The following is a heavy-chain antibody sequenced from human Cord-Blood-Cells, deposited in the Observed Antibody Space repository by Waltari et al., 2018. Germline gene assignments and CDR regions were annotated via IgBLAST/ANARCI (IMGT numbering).Heavy chain of an antibody. V-gene: IGHV1-18*01. CDR3: ARDYGTNWANWFDP. J-gene: IGHJ5*02. D-gene: IGHD7-27*01. Sequence: QVQLVQSGAEVKKPGASVKVSCKASGYTFTSYGISWVRQAPGQGLEWMGWNGANNGNTNYAQELQGRVTMTTDTSTSTAYMELRSLRSDDTAVYYCARDYGTNWANWFDPWGQGTLVTVSS. CDR2: NGANNGNT. CDR1: GYTFTSYG.